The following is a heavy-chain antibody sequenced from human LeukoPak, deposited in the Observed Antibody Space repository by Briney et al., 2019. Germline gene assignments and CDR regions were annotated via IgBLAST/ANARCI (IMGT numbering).Heavy chain of an antibody. Sequence: ASVTVSFTASGYTFTSYDINWVRQAPGQGVEWMGWMNPNSGNTGYAQKFQGRVTITRNTSISTAYLELSSLRSEDKAVYYCAIILTGYSIDYWGQGTRVTVSS. CDR2: MNPNSGNT. CDR1: GYTFTSYD. D-gene: IGHD3-9*01. CDR3: AIILTGYSIDY. V-gene: IGHV1-8*01. J-gene: IGHJ4*02.